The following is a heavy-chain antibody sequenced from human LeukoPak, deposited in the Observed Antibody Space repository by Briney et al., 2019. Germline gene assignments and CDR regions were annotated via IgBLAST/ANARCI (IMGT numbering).Heavy chain of an antibody. J-gene: IGHJ4*02. D-gene: IGHD3-10*01. V-gene: IGHV4-4*07. CDR2: IYTSGST. CDR3: ARGRPLWFGELSANNFDY. CDR1: GGSISSYY. Sequence: SETLSLTCTVSGGSISSYYWSWLRQPAGKGLAWIGRIYTSGSTNYNPSLKSRVTMSVDTSKNQFSLKLSSVTAADTAVYYCARGRPLWFGELSANNFDYWGQGTLVTVSS.